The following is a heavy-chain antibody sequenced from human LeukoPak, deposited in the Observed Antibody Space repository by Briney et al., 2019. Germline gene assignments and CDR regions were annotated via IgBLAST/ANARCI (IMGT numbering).Heavy chain of an antibody. J-gene: IGHJ4*02. D-gene: IGHD5-24*01. Sequence: GGSLRLSCVASGFGFSYYDMNWVRQTPGKGLEWVSTISGTDDSTYYADSVKGRFTISRDNSKNTLYLQMNSLRAEDTAVYYCARGAGYNYPYYFDYWGQGTLVTVSS. CDR3: ARGAGYNYPYYFDY. CDR1: GFGFSYYD. CDR2: ISGTDDST. V-gene: IGHV3-23*01.